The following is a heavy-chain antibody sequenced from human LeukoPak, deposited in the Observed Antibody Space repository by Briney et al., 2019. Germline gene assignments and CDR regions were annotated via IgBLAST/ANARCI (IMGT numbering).Heavy chain of an antibody. V-gene: IGHV4-4*09. CDR1: GGSISSYY. CDR2: IYTGGST. CDR3: ARRGPWYGDNYFDY. D-gene: IGHD4-17*01. J-gene: IGHJ4*02. Sequence: SETLSLTCTVPGGSISSYYWSWIRQPPGKGLPWIGYIYTGGSTNYNPSLNSRVTISVDTSKNQFSLKLSSVTAADTAVYYCARRGPWYGDNYFDYWGQGTLVTVSS.